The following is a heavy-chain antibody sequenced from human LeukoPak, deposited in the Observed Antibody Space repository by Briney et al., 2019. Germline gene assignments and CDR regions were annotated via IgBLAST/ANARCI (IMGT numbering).Heavy chain of an antibody. CDR1: GYSISSGYY. J-gene: IGHJ4*02. Sequence: SETLSLTCAVSGYSISSGYYWSWIRQPPGKGLEWIATIHHSGATYYNPSLKSRVTISVDTSKNQFSLKLSSVTAAGTAVYYCARYTASNSGYLFDYWGQGTLVTVSS. CDR2: IHHSGAT. D-gene: IGHD3-22*01. CDR3: ARYTASNSGYLFDY. V-gene: IGHV4-38-2*01.